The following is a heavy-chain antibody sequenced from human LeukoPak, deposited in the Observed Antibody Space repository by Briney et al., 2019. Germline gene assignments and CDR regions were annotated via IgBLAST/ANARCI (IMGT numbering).Heavy chain of an antibody. D-gene: IGHD6-13*01. CDR1: GDSIRSYY. CDR2: IYSVGTT. Sequence: SETLSLTCSVSGDSIRSYYWSWIRHPAGKGLELIGRIYSVGTTNYNPSLKSRVTMSIDTSKNQFSLRLSSVTAADTAVYYCARGAGYSRYFDLWGRGTLVTVSS. CDR3: ARGAGYSRYFDL. V-gene: IGHV4-4*07. J-gene: IGHJ2*01.